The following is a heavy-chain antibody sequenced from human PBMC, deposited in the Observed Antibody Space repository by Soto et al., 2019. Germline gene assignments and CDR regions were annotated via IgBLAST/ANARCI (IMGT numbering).Heavy chain of an antibody. Sequence: SVKVSCKASGGTFSSYTISWVRQAPGQGLEWMGRIIPILGIANYAQKFEGRVTITADESTSTAYMELSSLRSDDTAVYYCAREGLVLVPTTVNSDYYYYAMDVWGQGTTVTVSS. CDR3: AREGLVLVPTTVNSDYYYYAMDV. V-gene: IGHV1-69*04. J-gene: IGHJ6*02. D-gene: IGHD2-2*01. CDR2: IIPILGIA. CDR1: GGTFSSYT.